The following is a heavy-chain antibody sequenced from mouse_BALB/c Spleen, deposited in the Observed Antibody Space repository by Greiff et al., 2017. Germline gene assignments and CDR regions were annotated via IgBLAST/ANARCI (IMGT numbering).Heavy chain of an antibody. D-gene: IGHD1-1*01. CDR1: GFTFSSYG. CDR2: ISSGGSYT. CDR3: ARPPSYYGSSSFAY. Sequence: EVQRVESGGDLVKPGGSLKLSCAASGFTFSSYGMSWVRQTPDKRLEWVATISSGGSYTYYPDSVKGRFTISRDNAKNTLYLQMSSLKSEDTAMYYCARPPSYYGSSSFAYWGQGTLVTVSA. J-gene: IGHJ3*01. V-gene: IGHV5-6*01.